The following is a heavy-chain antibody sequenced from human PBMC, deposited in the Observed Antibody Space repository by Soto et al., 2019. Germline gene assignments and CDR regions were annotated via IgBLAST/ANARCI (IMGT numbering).Heavy chain of an antibody. Sequence: QVQLVQSGAEAKKPGASVKVSCKASGYTFTDYAIHLVRQAPGQGLEWMGWINVGNGNTGYSRKFQGIVTNVRDMSASTAYIEVTSLTSEDTAIYYCAREGAHYTPLDHCGQGTLVTVSS. CDR1: GYTFTDYA. D-gene: IGHD2-15*01. CDR3: AREGAHYTPLDH. J-gene: IGHJ4*02. CDR2: INVGNGNT. V-gene: IGHV1-3*01.